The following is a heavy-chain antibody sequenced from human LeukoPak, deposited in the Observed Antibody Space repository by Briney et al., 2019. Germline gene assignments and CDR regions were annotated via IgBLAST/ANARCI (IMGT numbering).Heavy chain of an antibody. J-gene: IGHJ4*02. Sequence: PSETLSLTCIVSGGSISSYYWSWIRQPAGKGLEWIGRIYTSGSTNYNPSLKSRVTISVDKSKNQFSLKLSSVTAADTAVYYCARADSSGYHMPLDYWGQGTLVTVSS. CDR1: GGSISSYY. D-gene: IGHD3-22*01. CDR2: IYTSGST. CDR3: ARADSSGYHMPLDY. V-gene: IGHV4-4*07.